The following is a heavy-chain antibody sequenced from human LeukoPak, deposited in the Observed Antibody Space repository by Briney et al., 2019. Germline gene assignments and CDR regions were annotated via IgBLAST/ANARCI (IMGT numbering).Heavy chain of an antibody. CDR3: ARLGTYCGGDCYEKGDY. CDR1: GGTFSSYA. Sequence: AASVKVSCKASGGTFSSYAISWVRQAPGQGLEWMGRIIPILGIANYAQKFQGRVTITADKSTSTAYMELSSLRSGDTAVYYCARLGTYCGGDCYEKGDYWGQGTLVTVSS. CDR2: IIPILGIA. D-gene: IGHD2-21*02. J-gene: IGHJ4*02. V-gene: IGHV1-69*04.